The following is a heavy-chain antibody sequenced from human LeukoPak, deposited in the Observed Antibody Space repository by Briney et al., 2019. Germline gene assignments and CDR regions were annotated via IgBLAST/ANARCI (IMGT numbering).Heavy chain of an antibody. D-gene: IGHD6-19*01. CDR3: ARVGKNGWDFDH. CDR2: INEHGSVK. CDR1: GFTFTAYW. J-gene: IGHJ4*02. Sequence: GGSLRLSCEASGFTFTAYWMTWVRQVPGKGLEWVANINEHGSVKYYVDSVKGRFTISRDNTKNSLYLQMDTLRVEDTAVYYCARVGKNGWDFDHWGQGTLVTVSS. V-gene: IGHV3-7*01.